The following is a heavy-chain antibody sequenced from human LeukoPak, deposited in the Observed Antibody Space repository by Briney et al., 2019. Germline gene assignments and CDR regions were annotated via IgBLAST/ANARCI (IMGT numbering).Heavy chain of an antibody. D-gene: IGHD2-21*01. CDR2: ISNDGSNI. Sequence: GGSLRPSCATSGFTFSSYGMRWVRQAPGKGPEWVAVISNDGSNIQYADSAKGRFTISRDNSKNTLYLQMNSLRSEDTAVYYCAKDPYRVIVATGNYLDPWGQGTLVTVSS. V-gene: IGHV3-30*18. CDR1: GFTFSSYG. CDR3: AKDPYRVIVATGNYLDP. J-gene: IGHJ5*02.